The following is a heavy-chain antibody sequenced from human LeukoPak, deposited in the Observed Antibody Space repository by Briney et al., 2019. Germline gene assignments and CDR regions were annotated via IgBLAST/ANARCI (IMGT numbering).Heavy chain of an antibody. D-gene: IGHD1-26*01. CDR1: GGSISSYY. V-gene: IGHV4-59*12. Sequence: SETLSLTCTVSGGSISSYYWSWIRQPPGKGLEWIGYIYYSGSTNYNPSLKSRVTISVDTSKNQFSLQLNSVTPEDTAVYYCAREGGVGAIRPNWFDPWGQGTLVTVSS. CDR3: AREGGVGAIRPNWFDP. CDR2: IYYSGST. J-gene: IGHJ5*02.